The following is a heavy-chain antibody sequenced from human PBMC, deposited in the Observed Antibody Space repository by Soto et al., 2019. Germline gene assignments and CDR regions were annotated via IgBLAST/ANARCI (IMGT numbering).Heavy chain of an antibody. Sequence: SGKVSCKTSGSTFISHCISWVRQAPGEWLERMGGIIPFFKATNYAPKFQGRVTIPADDSTSTAYMDLYSLRSEDTAVYYCARDVPLNYYDGTFSYYAMDVWGQGTTVTVSS. CDR3: ARDVPLNYYDGTFSYYAMDV. D-gene: IGHD3-16*01. V-gene: IGHV1-69*13. J-gene: IGHJ6*02. CDR2: IIPFFKAT. CDR1: GSTFISHC.